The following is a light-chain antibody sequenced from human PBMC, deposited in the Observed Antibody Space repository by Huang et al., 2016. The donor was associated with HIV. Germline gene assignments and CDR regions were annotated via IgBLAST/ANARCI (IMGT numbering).Light chain of an antibody. Sequence: IVLTQSPGTLSLSPGERATLSCRASQSVSSSYLAWYQQKPGQAPRLLFYGACSRATGLPDRFSGSGSGTDFTLTISRLEPEDFAVYYCQQYDSSPWTFGQGTKVEIK. CDR3: QQYDSSPWT. J-gene: IGKJ1*01. CDR2: GAC. V-gene: IGKV3-20*01. CDR1: QSVSSSY.